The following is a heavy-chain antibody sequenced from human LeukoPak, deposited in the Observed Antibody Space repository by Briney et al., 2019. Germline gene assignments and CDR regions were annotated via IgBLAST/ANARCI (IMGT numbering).Heavy chain of an antibody. D-gene: IGHD5-12*01. CDR1: GYIFTNYW. Sequence: GESLKISCKASGYIFTNYWIGWVRQMPGKGLEWMGIIYPRDSDTRYSPSFQGQVTVSADKSISTAYLQWNTMEASDTAMYYCARRQYSGYDFDFWGQGTLVTVSS. J-gene: IGHJ4*02. V-gene: IGHV5-51*01. CDR3: ARRQYSGYDFDF. CDR2: IYPRDSDT.